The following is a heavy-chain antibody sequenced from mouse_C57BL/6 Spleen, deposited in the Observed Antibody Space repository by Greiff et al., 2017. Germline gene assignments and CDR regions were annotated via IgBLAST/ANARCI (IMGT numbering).Heavy chain of an antibody. CDR1: GFTFSDYY. CDR2: INYDGSST. V-gene: IGHV5-16*01. Sequence: EVHLVESEGGLVQPGSSMKLSCTASGFTFSDYYMAWVRQVPEKGLEWVANINYDGSSTYYLDSLKSRFIISRDNAKNILYLQMSSLKSEDTATYYCARDTGAHSSGYPYDAMDYWGQGTSVTVSS. CDR3: ARDTGAHSSGYPYDAMDY. J-gene: IGHJ4*01. D-gene: IGHD3-2*02.